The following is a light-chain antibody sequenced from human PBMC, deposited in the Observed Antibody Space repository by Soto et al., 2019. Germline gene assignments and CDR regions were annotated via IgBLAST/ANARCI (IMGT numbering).Light chain of an antibody. CDR2: DVN. CDR1: SSDVGGYNY. J-gene: IGLJ2*01. V-gene: IGLV2-14*03. CDR3: SSYTSRSTLV. Sequence: QPVLTQPASVSGSPGQSITISCTGTSSDVGGYNYVSWYQQQPGKAPKVMIYDVNNRPSGVSNRFSGSKSGNTASLTISGLQAEDEADYYCSSYTSRSTLVFGGGTKVTVL.